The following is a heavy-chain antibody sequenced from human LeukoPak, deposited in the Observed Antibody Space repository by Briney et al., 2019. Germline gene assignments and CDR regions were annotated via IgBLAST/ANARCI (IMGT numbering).Heavy chain of an antibody. V-gene: IGHV4-59*01. CDR1: GGSLSSYY. CDR3: ASAPRGDDYSNYLNY. J-gene: IGHJ4*02. Sequence: PSETLSLTCPVSGGSLSSYYWSWIRQPPGKGLEWIGYIYYSGSTNCNPSLKSRVTISVDTSKNQFSLKLSSVTAADTAVYYCASAPRGDDYSNYLNYWGQGTLVTVSS. CDR2: IYYSGST. D-gene: IGHD4-11*01.